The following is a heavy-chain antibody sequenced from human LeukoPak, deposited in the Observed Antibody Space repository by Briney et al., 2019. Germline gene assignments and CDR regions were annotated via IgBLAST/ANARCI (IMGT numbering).Heavy chain of an antibody. V-gene: IGHV1-18*01. Sequence: ASVKVSCKASGYTFTSYGISWVRQAPGQGLEWMGWISAYNGNTNYAQKLQGRVTMTTDTSTSTAYMELRSPRSDDTAVYYCARVPSGYSSNWFDPWGQGTLVTVSS. J-gene: IGHJ5*02. CDR2: ISAYNGNT. CDR3: ARVPSGYSSNWFDP. CDR1: GYTFTSYG. D-gene: IGHD3-22*01.